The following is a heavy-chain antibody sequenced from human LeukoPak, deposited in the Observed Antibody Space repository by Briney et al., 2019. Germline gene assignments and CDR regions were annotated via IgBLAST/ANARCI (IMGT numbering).Heavy chain of an antibody. D-gene: IGHD2-8*01. CDR3: ARHKYAGGWGQYYFDS. J-gene: IGHJ4*02. Sequence: PSETLSLTCSVSGDSISSSDSFWGWIRQPPGKGLEWIGSIHYRGTTYQSPSLRSRVTMTVDTSKKRCSLNLSSVTAADTALYYCARHKYAGGWGQYYFDSWGQGTLVTVPS. CDR1: GDSISSSDSF. V-gene: IGHV4-39*01. CDR2: IHYRGTT.